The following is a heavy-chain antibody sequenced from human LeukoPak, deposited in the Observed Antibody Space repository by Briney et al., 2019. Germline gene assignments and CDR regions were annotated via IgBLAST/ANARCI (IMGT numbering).Heavy chain of an antibody. CDR2: IRYEGYDK. CDR3: AKDLLRDRWFGES. V-gene: IGHV3-30*02. CDR1: GFTFSTYG. D-gene: IGHD3-10*01. Sequence: GGSLRLSCAASGFTFSTYGMHWVRQAPDKGLEWVAFIRYEGYDKYYADSVKGRFTISRDDSKNTLYLQTDSLRPEDTAMYYCAKDLLRDRWFGESWGQGTLVTVSS. J-gene: IGHJ5*02.